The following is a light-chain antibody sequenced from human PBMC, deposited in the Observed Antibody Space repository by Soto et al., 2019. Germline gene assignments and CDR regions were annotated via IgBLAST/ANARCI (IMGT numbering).Light chain of an antibody. J-gene: IGLJ1*01. V-gene: IGLV2-14*01. CDR1: RRDVGGYNY. CDR3: SSYTISNTLPFV. CDR2: EVT. Sequence: QSALTQPASVSGSPGQSITISCTGTRRDVGGYNYVSWYQQYPGKSPKLLIYEVTHRPSGVSNRFSGSKSGKTASLTISGLQAEDEADYYCSSYTISNTLPFVFGTGTKVTVL.